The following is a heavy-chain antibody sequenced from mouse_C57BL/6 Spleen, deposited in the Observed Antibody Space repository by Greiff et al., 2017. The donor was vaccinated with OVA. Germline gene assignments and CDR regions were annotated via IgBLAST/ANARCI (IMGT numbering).Heavy chain of an antibody. J-gene: IGHJ2*01. CDR1: GFTFSDYG. V-gene: IGHV5-17*01. CDR3: ARGIYYYGSSYHYFDY. D-gene: IGHD1-1*01. CDR2: ISSGSSTI. Sequence: EVQGVESGGGLVKPGGSLKLSCAASGFTFSDYGMHWVRQAPEKGLEWVAYISSGSSTINYADTVKGRFTISRDNAKTTMFLKMTSLRSEDTAMYYCARGIYYYGSSYHYFDYWGQGTTLTVSS.